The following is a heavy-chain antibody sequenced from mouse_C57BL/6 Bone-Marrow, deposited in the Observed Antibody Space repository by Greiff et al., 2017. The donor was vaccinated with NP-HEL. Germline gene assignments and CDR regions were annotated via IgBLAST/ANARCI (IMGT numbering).Heavy chain of an antibody. V-gene: IGHV5-2*03. Sequence: EVKVEESGGGLVQPGESLKLSCESNEYEFPSHDMSWVRKTPEKRLELVAAINSDGGSTYYPDTMERRFIISRDNTKKTLYLQMSSLRSEDTALYYCARGGITTFFDYWGQGTTLTVSS. CDR3: ARGGITTFFDY. CDR1: EYEFPSHD. D-gene: IGHD2-4*01. CDR2: INSDGGST. J-gene: IGHJ2*01.